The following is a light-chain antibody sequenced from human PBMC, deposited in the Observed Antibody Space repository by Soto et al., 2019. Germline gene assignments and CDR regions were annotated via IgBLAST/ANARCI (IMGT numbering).Light chain of an antibody. CDR3: ASGDASLNGWV. V-gene: IGLV1-44*01. J-gene: IGLJ3*02. Sequence: QSVLTQPPSASGTPGQRVTISCSGSSSNIGSDTVNWYQQLPGTAPKLLIHRSNQRPSGVPGRFSGSKSGTSASLAISGLQSEDEADYYWASGDASLNGWVFGGGTKVTVL. CDR2: RSN. CDR1: SSNIGSDT.